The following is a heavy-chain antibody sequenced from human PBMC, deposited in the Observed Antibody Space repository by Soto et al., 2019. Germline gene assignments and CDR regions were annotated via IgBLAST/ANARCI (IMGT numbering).Heavy chain of an antibody. D-gene: IGHD2-2*02. CDR3: ARGGIPTQNWFDP. V-gene: IGHV4-61*08. J-gene: IGHJ5*02. CDR2: FKYGGSP. CDR1: GGFISSGGYS. Sequence: SETLSLTCAVSGGFISSGGYSWSWIRQPPGKGLEWIAYFKYGGSPSYNPSLQSRVTMSSDTLRDQFSLKLNSVTAADTAVYYCARGGIPTQNWFDPWGPGTLVTVSS.